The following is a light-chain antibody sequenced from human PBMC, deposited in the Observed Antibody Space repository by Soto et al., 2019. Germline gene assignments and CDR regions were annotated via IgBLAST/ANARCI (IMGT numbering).Light chain of an antibody. Sequence: DIQLTQTPSTLSASVGDEVTITCRASQTISRWLAWYQQKPGRAPKLLIYDASTLESGVPSRFSGSGSETEFTLTTSRLQPDDFATYFCHSRAFGQGTRLE. J-gene: IGKJ5*01. V-gene: IGKV1-5*01. CDR1: QTISRW. CDR2: DAS. CDR3: HSRA.